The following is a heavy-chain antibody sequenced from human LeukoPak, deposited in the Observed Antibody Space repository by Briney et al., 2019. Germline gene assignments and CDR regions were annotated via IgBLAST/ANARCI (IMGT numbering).Heavy chain of an antibody. D-gene: IGHD2/OR15-2a*01. J-gene: IGHJ4*02. CDR2: LSYTGKT. V-gene: IGHV4-59*02. CDR1: GASVSTSH. Sequence: SETLSLTFFLSGASVSTSHWNWIRQLPGKGLEWIGCLSYTGKTDYNPSLTSRGTISIGTSKNQVSLKLRSVTAADTAVYYCSEGYFEPFAHWGQGSLATVS. CDR3: SEGYFEPFAH.